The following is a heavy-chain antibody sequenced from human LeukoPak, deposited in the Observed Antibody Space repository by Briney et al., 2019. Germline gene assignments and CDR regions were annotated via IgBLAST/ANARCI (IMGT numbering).Heavy chain of an antibody. V-gene: IGHV3-30*18. D-gene: IGHD6-19*01. CDR3: AKDREVAGRGAYYYGIDV. Sequence: GGSLRLSCAASGFTFSSYGMHWVRQAPGKGLEWVAVISYDGSNKYYADSVKGRFTISRDNSKNTLYLQMNSLRAEDTAVYYCAKDREVAGRGAYYYGIDVWGQGTTVTVSS. J-gene: IGHJ6*02. CDR2: ISYDGSNK. CDR1: GFTFSSYG.